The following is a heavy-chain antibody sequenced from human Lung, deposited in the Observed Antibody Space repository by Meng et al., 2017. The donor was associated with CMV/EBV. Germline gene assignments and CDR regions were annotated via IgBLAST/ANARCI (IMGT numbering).Heavy chain of an antibody. CDR3: AKERSDDFGDYDY. D-gene: IGHD4-17*01. CDR1: GFTFSRYS. CDR2: ISYDGANE. V-gene: IGHV3-30-3*02. Sequence: GGSLRLSCTTSGFTFSRYSMHWVRQAPGKGLEWVAVISYDGANEYHADSLKGRFTISRDNSKNTLYLQMNNLTPDDTAMYYCAKERSDDFGDYDYWGQGTLVTVSS. J-gene: IGHJ4*02.